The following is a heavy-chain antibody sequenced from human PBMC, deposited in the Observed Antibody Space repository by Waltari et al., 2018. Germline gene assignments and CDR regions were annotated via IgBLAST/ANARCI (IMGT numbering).Heavy chain of an antibody. CDR1: GFPFGSYW. D-gene: IGHD6-6*01. CDR3: ARESSSTFDS. J-gene: IGHJ4*02. CDR2: INSAGTTT. Sequence: EVQLVESGGGLVHPGGSLRVSCAASGFPFGSYWMHWVRQAPGKGLVWVSHINSAGTTTTYADSVKGRFTISRDNAKNTLYLQMNSLRAEDTAVYYCARESSSTFDSWGQGTLVTVSS. V-gene: IGHV3-74*01.